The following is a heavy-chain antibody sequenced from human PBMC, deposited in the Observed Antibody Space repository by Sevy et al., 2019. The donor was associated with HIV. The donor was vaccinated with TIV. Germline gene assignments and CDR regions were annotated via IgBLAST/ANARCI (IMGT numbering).Heavy chain of an antibody. CDR1: GFTISSYA. J-gene: IGHJ6*02. CDR3: VRSIAGRGFYYYYNMDV. CDR2: ISGSGGST. Sequence: GGSLRLSCAASGFTISSYAMSWVRQAPGKGLEWVSVISGSGGSTYYADSVKGRFTISRDNSKNTLYLQMNSLRAEDTAVYYCVRSIAGRGFYYYYNMDVWGQGTTVTVSS. V-gene: IGHV3-23*01. D-gene: IGHD6-6*01.